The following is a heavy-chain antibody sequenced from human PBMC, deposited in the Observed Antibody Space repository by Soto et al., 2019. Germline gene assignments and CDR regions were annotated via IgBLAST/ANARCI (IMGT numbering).Heavy chain of an antibody. Sequence: QVQLVQSGAEVKKPGASVKVSCKASGYTFINYYMHWVRQAPGQGLEWMGIINPNGGSTTYAQKFQGRVTLTRDTSTNTVNMELSSLRSEDTVVYYCAREQWMVRRNDPFDIWGQGTMVTVSS. CDR2: INPNGGST. J-gene: IGHJ3*02. V-gene: IGHV1-46*01. CDR1: GYTFINYY. CDR3: AREQWMVRRNDPFDI. D-gene: IGHD6-19*01.